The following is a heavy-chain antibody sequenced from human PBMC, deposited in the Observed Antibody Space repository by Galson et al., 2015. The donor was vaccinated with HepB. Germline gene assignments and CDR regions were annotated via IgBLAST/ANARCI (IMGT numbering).Heavy chain of an antibody. J-gene: IGHJ4*02. CDR2: ISGSGGST. CDR3: ATANYYGSGSSGY. V-gene: IGHV3-23*01. CDR1: GFTFSTYA. D-gene: IGHD3-10*01. Sequence: SLRLSCAASGFTFSTYAMSWVRQAPGKGLEWVSGISGSGGSTYYADSVKGRFIISRDNSKNTLHLQMNSLRAEDTAVYYCATANYYGSGSSGYWGQGTLVTVSS.